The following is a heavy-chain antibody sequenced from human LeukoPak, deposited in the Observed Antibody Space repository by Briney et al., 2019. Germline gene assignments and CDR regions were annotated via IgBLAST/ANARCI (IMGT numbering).Heavy chain of an antibody. D-gene: IGHD3-22*01. V-gene: IGHV4-4*02. CDR1: CGSISSTNW. CDR2: ISLAGRT. CDR3: SKENGAFYPFGY. Sequence: PSGTLSLTCAVSCGSISSTNWWSWVRQPPGQGLEWIGEISLAGRTNYNPSLNGRVTMSLDESSNRLSLNLTSVTAPDTAIYYCSKENGAFYPFGYWGQGTLVIVPS. J-gene: IGHJ4*02.